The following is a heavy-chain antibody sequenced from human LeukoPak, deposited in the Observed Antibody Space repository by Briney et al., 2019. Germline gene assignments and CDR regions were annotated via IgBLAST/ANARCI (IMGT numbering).Heavy chain of an antibody. J-gene: IGHJ1*01. CDR3: ARDGEDSSGYSYFQH. CDR2: IYYIGNT. D-gene: IGHD3-22*01. V-gene: IGHV4-59*01. Sequence: SETLSLTCTVSGGSISSYSWSWIRQYPEKGLEWIGHIYYIGNTNYNPSLKSRVTISVDTSKNQFSLKLSSVTAADTAVYYCARDGEDSSGYSYFQHWGQGTLVTVSS. CDR1: GGSISSYS.